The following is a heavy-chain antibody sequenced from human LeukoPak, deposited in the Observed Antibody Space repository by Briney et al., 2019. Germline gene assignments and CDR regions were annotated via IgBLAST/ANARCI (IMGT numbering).Heavy chain of an antibody. CDR1: GFTFSSYG. Sequence: PGRSLRLSCAASGFTFSSYGMHWVRQAPGKGLEWVAVISYDGSNKYYADSVQGRFTISRDNSKNTLYLQMNSLRAEDTAVYYCAKDLSGAMATDYYYYYGMDVWGKGTTVTVSS. CDR3: AKDLSGAMATDYYYYYGMDV. CDR2: ISYDGSNK. D-gene: IGHD5-18*01. V-gene: IGHV3-30*18. J-gene: IGHJ6*04.